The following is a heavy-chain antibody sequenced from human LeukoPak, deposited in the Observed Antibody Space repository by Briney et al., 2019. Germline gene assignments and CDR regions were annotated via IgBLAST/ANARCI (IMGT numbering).Heavy chain of an antibody. D-gene: IGHD6-6*01. Sequence: SETLSLTCAVYGESFSGYYWSWIRQPPGKGLEWIGEINHSGSTNYNPSLKSRVTILVDTSKNQFSLKLSSVTAADTAVYYCARGPRSDEYSSSLDRLLWRRRSACLDYWGQGTLVTVSS. CDR3: ARGPRSDEYSSSLDRLLWRRRSACLDY. CDR2: INHSGST. J-gene: IGHJ4*02. CDR1: GESFSGYY. V-gene: IGHV4-34*01.